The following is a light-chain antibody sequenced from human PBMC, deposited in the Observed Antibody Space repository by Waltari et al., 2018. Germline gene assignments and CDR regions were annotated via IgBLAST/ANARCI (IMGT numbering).Light chain of an antibody. CDR2: GNN. V-gene: IGLV1-40*01. J-gene: IGLJ2*01. CDR1: PSNIAASPV. Sequence: QSVLTQPPSVSGPPGQRVTISSSGSPSNIAASPVSRGSQHLPGTAPKLLLYGNNNRPSGVPDRFSGSKSGTSASLAITGLQADDEADYFCQSFDNMLSGGVVFGGGTKLAVL. CDR3: QSFDNMLSGGVV.